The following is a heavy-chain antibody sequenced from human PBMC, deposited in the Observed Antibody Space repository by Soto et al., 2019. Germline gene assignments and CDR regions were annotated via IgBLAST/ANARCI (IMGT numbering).Heavy chain of an antibody. CDR2: IIPVFGTT. Sequence: QEQLVQSGPEVKKPGSSVTVSCKDSGGLFSSIAISWVRQAPGQGLEWLGGIIPVFGTTNYAEKFQGRVTITADESTNTAYMELSNLRSGDTAMYYCARGGGPYVWFNEFWGQGTLVTVSS. CDR3: ARGGGPYVWFNEF. V-gene: IGHV1-69*01. CDR1: GGLFSSIA. J-gene: IGHJ4*02. D-gene: IGHD3-16*01.